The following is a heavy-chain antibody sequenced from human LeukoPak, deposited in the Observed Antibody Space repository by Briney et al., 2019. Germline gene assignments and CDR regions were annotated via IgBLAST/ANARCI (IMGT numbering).Heavy chain of an antibody. Sequence: GASVKVSCKASGYTFTSYDINWVRQATGQGLEWMGWMNPNSGNTGYAQKFQGRVTMTRNTSISTAYMELSSLRSEDTAVYYCARDLQQWLVWAFGYWGQGTLVTVSS. D-gene: IGHD6-19*01. CDR2: MNPNSGNT. V-gene: IGHV1-8*01. CDR3: ARDLQQWLVWAFGY. J-gene: IGHJ4*02. CDR1: GYTFTSYD.